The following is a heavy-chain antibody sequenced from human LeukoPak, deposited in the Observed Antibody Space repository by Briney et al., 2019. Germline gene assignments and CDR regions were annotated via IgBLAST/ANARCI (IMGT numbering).Heavy chain of an antibody. CDR3: AGSRSSWFDP. Sequence: GGSLRLSCAASGFTFSSYAMSWVRQAPGKGLEWVSAISGSGGSTYYADSVKGRFTISRDNAKNSLYLQMNSLRAEDTAVYYCAGSRSSWFDPWGQGTLVTVSS. CDR1: GFTFSSYA. V-gene: IGHV3-23*01. J-gene: IGHJ5*02. CDR2: ISGSGGST.